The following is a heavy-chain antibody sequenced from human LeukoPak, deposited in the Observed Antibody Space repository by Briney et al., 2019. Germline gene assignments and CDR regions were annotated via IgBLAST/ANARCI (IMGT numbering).Heavy chain of an antibody. Sequence: GGSLRLSCAASGFTFSSYAMSWVRQAPGKGLEWVSAISGSGGATYYADSVKGRFTISRENAKNSLYLQMNSLRAGDTAVYYCARVAKERVGGVYYFDYWGQGTLVTVSS. V-gene: IGHV3-23*01. CDR2: ISGSGGAT. J-gene: IGHJ4*02. D-gene: IGHD1-1*01. CDR1: GFTFSSYA. CDR3: ARVAKERVGGVYYFDY.